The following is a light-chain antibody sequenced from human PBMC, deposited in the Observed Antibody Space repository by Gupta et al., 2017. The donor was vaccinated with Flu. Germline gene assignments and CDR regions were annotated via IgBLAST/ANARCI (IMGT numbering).Light chain of an antibody. CDR1: MLPNQY. V-gene: IGLV3-25*02. CDR3: QATDSSGVL. CDR2: EDK. J-gene: IGLJ3*02. Sequence: SYELTQPPSVSVSPGQTARITCSGYMLPNQYAYWYQKKPGQAPLMVIYEDKQRPAACPGRFSGSSSGTTVTLTIVGAQAEDEDDYYWQATDSSGVLFGGGTKLTVL.